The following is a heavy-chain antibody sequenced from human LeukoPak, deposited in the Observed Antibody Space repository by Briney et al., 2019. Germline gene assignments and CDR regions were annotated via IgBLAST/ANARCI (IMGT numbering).Heavy chain of an antibody. Sequence: SETLSLTCTVSSGSITGYYWSWIRQPPGKGLEWIGYVYATGTTNYNPSLKTRATISIDTSKNQLSLTLASVTAADTAVYYCARVGSGGAWFDFWGQGTLVSVSS. CDR2: VYATGTT. J-gene: IGHJ4*02. CDR3: ARVGSGGAWFDF. D-gene: IGHD6-19*01. V-gene: IGHV4-59*01. CDR1: SGSITGYY.